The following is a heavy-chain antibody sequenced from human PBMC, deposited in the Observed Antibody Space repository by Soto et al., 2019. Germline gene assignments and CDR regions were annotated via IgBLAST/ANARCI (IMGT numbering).Heavy chain of an antibody. J-gene: IGHJ4*02. CDR3: ASDFSGDYCFDY. V-gene: IGHV3-33*01. D-gene: IGHD4-17*01. CDR2: IWYDGSNK. CDR1: GFTFSSYG. Sequence: QVQLVESGGGVVQPGRSLRLSCAASGFTFSSYGMHWVRQAPGKGLEWVAVIWYDGSNKYYADSVKGRFTISRDNSKNTLYLQMNSLRAEDTAVYYCASDFSGDYCFDYWAQGTLVTVSS.